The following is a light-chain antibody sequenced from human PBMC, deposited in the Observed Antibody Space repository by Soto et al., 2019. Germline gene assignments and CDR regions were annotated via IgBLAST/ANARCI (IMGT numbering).Light chain of an antibody. V-gene: IGKV1-39*01. CDR2: AAS. J-gene: IGKJ1*01. CDR1: QGISTY. CDR3: QQYYSYPPTWT. Sequence: DIQMTQSPSSLSASVVDIVTITFRSSQGISTYLNWYQQRPGKAPKLLIYAASTLQSGVPSRFSGSGSGTDFNLTISCLQSEDFATYYCQQYYSYPPTWTFGQGTKVDIK.